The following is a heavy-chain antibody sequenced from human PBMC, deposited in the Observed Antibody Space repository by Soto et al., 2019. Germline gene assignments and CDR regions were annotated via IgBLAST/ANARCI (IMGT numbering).Heavy chain of an antibody. J-gene: IGHJ6*02. V-gene: IGHV4-34*01. Sequence: QVQLQQWGAGLLKPSETLSLTCAVYGGSFSGYYWSWIRQPPGKGLEWIGEINHSGSTNYNPSLKSRVTISVDTSKNQFSLKLSSVTAADTAVYYCARGLSRLWGMGRNYYYYGMDVWGQGTTVTVSS. CDR2: INHSGST. CDR3: ARGLSRLWGMGRNYYYYGMDV. D-gene: IGHD3-16*01. CDR1: GGSFSGYY.